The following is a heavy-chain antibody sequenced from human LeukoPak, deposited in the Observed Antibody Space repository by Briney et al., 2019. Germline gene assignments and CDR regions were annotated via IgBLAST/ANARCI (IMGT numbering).Heavy chain of an antibody. CDR1: GGSISSSSYY. D-gene: IGHD3-22*01. J-gene: IGHJ1*01. CDR3: AKDSLTHDSSGYISEYFQH. CDR2: IYYSGST. V-gene: IGHV4-39*07. Sequence: SETLSLTCTVSGGSISSSSYYWGWIRQPPGKGLEWIGSIYYSGSTYYNPSLKSRVTISVDTSKNQFSLKLSSVTAADTAVYYCAKDSLTHDSSGYISEYFQHWGQGTLVTVSS.